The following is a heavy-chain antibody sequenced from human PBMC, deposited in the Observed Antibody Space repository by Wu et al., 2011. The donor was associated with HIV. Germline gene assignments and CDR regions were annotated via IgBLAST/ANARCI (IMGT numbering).Heavy chain of an antibody. J-gene: IGHJ4*02. CDR3: TRFTYFYKDRGFGNLDY. CDR2: IYHSQGT. CDR1: GLSISDGYY. V-gene: IGHV4-38-2*01. D-gene: IGHD2/OR15-2a*01. Sequence: QVQLQESGPGLVKPSETLSLTCDVSGLSISDGYYWGWVRQPPGKGLEWIGSIYHSQGTYYKPSLKTRVTISLDTSANTAYIELRNLRSDDTAIYYCTRFTYFYKDRGFGNLDYWGQGALVTVSS.